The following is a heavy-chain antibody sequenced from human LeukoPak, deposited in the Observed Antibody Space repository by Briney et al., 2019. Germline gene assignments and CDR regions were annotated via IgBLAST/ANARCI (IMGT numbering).Heavy chain of an antibody. D-gene: IGHD3-10*01. CDR1: GGSISSYY. CDR2: IYYSGST. V-gene: IGHV4-59*01. CDR3: ARGFYYYYYYYMDV. Sequence: SETLSLTCTVPGGSISSYYWSWIRQPPGKGLEWIGYIYYSGSTNYNPSLKSRVTISVDTSKNQFSLKLSSVTAADTAVYYCARGFYYYYYYYMDVWGKGTTVTISS. J-gene: IGHJ6*03.